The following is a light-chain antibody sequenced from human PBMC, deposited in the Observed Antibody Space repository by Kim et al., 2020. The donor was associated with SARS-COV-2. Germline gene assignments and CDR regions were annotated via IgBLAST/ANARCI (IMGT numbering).Light chain of an antibody. CDR3: QQYSSLIT. CDR2: GAS. CDR1: QSVSSSY. V-gene: IGKV3-20*01. J-gene: IGKJ5*01. Sequence: EIVLTQYPGTLSLSPGERATLSCRASQSVSSSYLAWYQQRPGQGPRLLIYGASSRATGIPDRFSGSGSGTDFTLTISRLEPEDFAVYYCQQYSSLITFGQGTRLEIK.